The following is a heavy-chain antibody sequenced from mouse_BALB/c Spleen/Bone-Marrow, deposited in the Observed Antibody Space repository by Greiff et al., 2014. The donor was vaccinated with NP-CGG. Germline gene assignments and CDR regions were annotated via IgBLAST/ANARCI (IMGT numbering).Heavy chain of an antibody. V-gene: IGHV1-18*01. CDR3: ARRGYGYDDYFDY. Sequence: VQLKESGPELVKPGASMKISCKASGYSFTGYTMNWVKQSHGKNLEWIGLINPYNGGTSCNQKFKGKATLTVDKSSSTAYMELLSLTSEDSAVYYCARRGYGYDDYFDYWGQGTTLTVSS. CDR1: GYSFTGYT. CDR2: INPYNGGT. J-gene: IGHJ2*01. D-gene: IGHD2-2*01.